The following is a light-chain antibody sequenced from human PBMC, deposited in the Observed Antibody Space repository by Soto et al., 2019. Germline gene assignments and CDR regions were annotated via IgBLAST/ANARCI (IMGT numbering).Light chain of an antibody. V-gene: IGKV3-15*01. J-gene: IGKJ3*01. CDR2: GAS. CDR1: QSVSSN. CDR3: QQYNKWPLFT. Sequence: EIVMTQSPATLSVSPGERATLSCRASQSVSSNLAWYQQRPGQAPRLLIYGASTRATGIPARFSGSGSGTEFNLTISSLQSEDFAVYYCQQYNKWPLFTFGPGTRVDIK.